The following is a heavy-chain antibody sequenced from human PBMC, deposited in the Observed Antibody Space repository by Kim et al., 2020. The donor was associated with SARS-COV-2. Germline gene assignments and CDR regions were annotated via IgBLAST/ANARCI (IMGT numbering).Heavy chain of an antibody. J-gene: IGHJ5*02. Sequence: SETLSLTCTVSGGSISSGDYYWSWIRQPPGKGLEWIGYIYYSGSTYYNPSLKSRVTISVDTSKNQFSLKLSSVTAADTAVYYCARVSDTMVRGRFDPWGQGTLVTVSS. V-gene: IGHV4-30-4*01. CDR1: GGSISSGDYY. CDR2: IYYSGST. D-gene: IGHD3-10*01. CDR3: ARVSDTMVRGRFDP.